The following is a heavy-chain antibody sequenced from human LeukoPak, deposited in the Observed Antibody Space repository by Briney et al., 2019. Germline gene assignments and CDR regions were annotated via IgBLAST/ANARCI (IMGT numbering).Heavy chain of an antibody. CDR3: ARRPHYYDSSGYYH. V-gene: IGHV3-21*01. CDR1: GFTFSSYS. CDR2: ISSSSYI. J-gene: IGHJ5*02. D-gene: IGHD3-22*01. Sequence: PGGSLRLSCAASGFTFSSYSMNWVRQAPGKGLEWVSSISSSSYIYYADSVKGRFTISRDNAKNSLYLQMNSLRAEDTAVYYCARRPHYYDSSGYYHWGQGTLVTVSS.